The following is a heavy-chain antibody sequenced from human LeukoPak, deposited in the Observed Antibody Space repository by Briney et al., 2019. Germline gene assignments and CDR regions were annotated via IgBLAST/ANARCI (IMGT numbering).Heavy chain of an antibody. Sequence: SVKVSCKVSGYTLTKLSMHWVRQAPGQGLEWMGGIIPIFGTANYAQKFQGRVTITADESTSTAYMELSSLRSEDTAVYYCANTYYYDSSGYYYFDYWGQGTLVTVSS. CDR1: GYTLTKLS. V-gene: IGHV1-69*13. CDR2: IIPIFGTA. CDR3: ANTYYYDSSGYYYFDY. J-gene: IGHJ4*02. D-gene: IGHD3-22*01.